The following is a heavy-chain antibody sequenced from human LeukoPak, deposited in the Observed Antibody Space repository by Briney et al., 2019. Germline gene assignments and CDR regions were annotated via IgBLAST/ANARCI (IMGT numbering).Heavy chain of an antibody. CDR2: INPNSGGT. CDR3: ARYYSSGGGTRDAFDI. V-gene: IGHV1-2*02. Sequence: GASVKVSCKASGYTFTGYYMHWVRQAPGQGLEWMGWINPNSGGTNYAQKFQGRVTMTRDTSISTAYMELSRLRSDDTAVYYCARYYSSGGGTRDAFDIWGQGTMVTVSS. D-gene: IGHD6-19*01. CDR1: GYTFTGYY. J-gene: IGHJ3*02.